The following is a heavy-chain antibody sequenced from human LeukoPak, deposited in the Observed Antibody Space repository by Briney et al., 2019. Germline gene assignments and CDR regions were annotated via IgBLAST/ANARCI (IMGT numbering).Heavy chain of an antibody. V-gene: IGHV1-46*01. J-gene: IGHJ4*02. CDR3: VREYSPGYFDY. CDR1: GYTFTTYY. CDR2: IDPSSGAT. Sequence: ASVMVSCKASGYTFTTYYMHWVRQAPGQGLEWMGIIDPSSGATTYAQKFQGRVTMTRDTSTSTVYMELSSLRSEDTAVFYCVREYSPGYFDYWGRGTLVTVSS. D-gene: IGHD5-12*01.